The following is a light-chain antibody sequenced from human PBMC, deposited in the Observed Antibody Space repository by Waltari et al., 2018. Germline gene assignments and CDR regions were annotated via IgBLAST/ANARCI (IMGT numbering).Light chain of an antibody. Sequence: EIVLTQSPGTLSLSPREGATVSCRASQSVSSTYLAWYQHKPGQAPRLLIYGASKRATGTPDRFSGSGSGTDFTLTISRLETEDFAVYYCQHYGTSSYTFGQGTKLEIK. J-gene: IGKJ2*01. CDR3: QHYGTSSYT. CDR2: GAS. CDR1: QSVSSTY. V-gene: IGKV3-20*01.